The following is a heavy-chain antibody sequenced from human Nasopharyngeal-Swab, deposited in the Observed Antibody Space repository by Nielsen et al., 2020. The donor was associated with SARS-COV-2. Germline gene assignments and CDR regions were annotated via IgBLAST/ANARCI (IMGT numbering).Heavy chain of an antibody. CDR1: GFSLDTGGMG. Sequence: SGPTLVKPTQTLTLTCSFSGFSLDTGGMGVGRIRQPPGKALEWLGLIYWDDDKRYSPSLKNRLNITKDTSRSQVVLTLTNLDPMDTATYFCARRECRTSRCLHFDYWGQGTLVIVSS. CDR3: ARRECRTSRCLHFDY. V-gene: IGHV2-5*02. CDR2: IYWDDDK. J-gene: IGHJ4*02. D-gene: IGHD3-3*01.